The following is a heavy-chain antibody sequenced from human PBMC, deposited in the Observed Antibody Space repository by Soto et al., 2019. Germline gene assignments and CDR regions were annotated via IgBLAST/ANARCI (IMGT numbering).Heavy chain of an antibody. Sequence: SVKVSCKASGGGNLRDYRTTWVRRAPGQGLEWMGGIIPKLGSANYAQNFQGRVTVTADESTNTVYMELRSLRSDDTAVYYCARMPPYLSSYYYYMDVWGKGTTVTVSS. CDR2: IIPKLGSA. CDR1: GGGNLRDYR. D-gene: IGHD2-2*01. CDR3: ARMPPYLSSYYYYMDV. J-gene: IGHJ6*03. V-gene: IGHV1-69*13.